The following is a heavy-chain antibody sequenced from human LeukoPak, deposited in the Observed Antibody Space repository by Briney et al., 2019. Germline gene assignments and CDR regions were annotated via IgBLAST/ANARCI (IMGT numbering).Heavy chain of an antibody. J-gene: IGHJ4*02. Sequence: SETLSLTCTVSGGSISSYYWSWIRQPPGKGLEWIGEINHSGSTNYNPSLKSRVTISVDTSKNQFSLKLSSVTAADTAVYYCARVGSIAVARWGQGTLVTVSS. V-gene: IGHV4-34*01. CDR3: ARVGSIAVAR. D-gene: IGHD6-19*01. CDR1: GGSISSYY. CDR2: INHSGST.